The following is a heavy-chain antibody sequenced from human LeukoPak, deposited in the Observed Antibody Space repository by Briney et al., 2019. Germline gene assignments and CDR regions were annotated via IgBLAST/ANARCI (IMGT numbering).Heavy chain of an antibody. CDR3: AKYAGAGAYDRHNEFDS. J-gene: IGHJ4*02. CDR1: GFTFSSYV. Sequence: GRSLRLSCAASGFTFSSYVMHWVRQAPGKGLEWVAIISYDGSNEYYADSVKGRFTISRDNSKNTLFLEMNSLRPEDTAVYYCAKYAGAGAYDRHNEFDSWGQGTLVTVSS. CDR2: ISYDGSNE. D-gene: IGHD3-22*01. V-gene: IGHV3-30*04.